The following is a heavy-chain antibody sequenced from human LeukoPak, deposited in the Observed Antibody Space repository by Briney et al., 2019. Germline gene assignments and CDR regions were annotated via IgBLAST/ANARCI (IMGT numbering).Heavy chain of an antibody. V-gene: IGHV4-59*01. Sequence: SETLSLTCTVSGGSISSYYWSWIRQPPGKGLEWIGYTYYSGSTNYNPSLKSRVTISVDTSKNQFSLKLSSVTAADTAVYYCARDGYGLLAFDIWGQGTMVTVSS. CDR2: TYYSGST. CDR1: GGSISSYY. J-gene: IGHJ3*02. CDR3: ARDGYGLLAFDI. D-gene: IGHD2-2*03.